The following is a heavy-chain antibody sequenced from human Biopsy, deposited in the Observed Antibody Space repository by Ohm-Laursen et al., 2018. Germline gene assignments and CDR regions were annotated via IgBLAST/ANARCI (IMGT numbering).Heavy chain of an antibody. D-gene: IGHD6-19*01. J-gene: IGHJ3*02. Sequence: SETLSLTCTVSGGSISSYSWSWIRQAPGKGLEWIGYISYSRDTNYNPSLKSRITISVDTSKNQFSLRLTSVTAADTAVYYCAKHGSGWTGDDAFHIWGQGTMVTVSS. V-gene: IGHV4-59*08. CDR3: AKHGSGWTGDDAFHI. CDR1: GGSISSYS. CDR2: ISYSRDT.